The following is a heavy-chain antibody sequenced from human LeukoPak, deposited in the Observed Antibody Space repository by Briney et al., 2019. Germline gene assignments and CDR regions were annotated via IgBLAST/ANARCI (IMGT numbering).Heavy chain of an antibody. CDR2: IYPDSGGT. J-gene: IGHJ6*02. V-gene: IGHV1-2*02. CDR1: GYTFTDYY. Sequence: ASVKVSCKASGYTFTDYYMHWVRQAPGHGLEWMGWIYPDSGGTNYAQKFQGRVTTTTDTSTSTAHMELRSLRSDDTAVYYCVRDSAYSMDVWGQGTTVTVS. CDR3: VRDSAYSMDV.